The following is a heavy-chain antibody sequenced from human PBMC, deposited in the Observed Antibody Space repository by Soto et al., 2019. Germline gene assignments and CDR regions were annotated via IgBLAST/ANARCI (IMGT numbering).Heavy chain of an antibody. Sequence: SETLSLTCTVSGGSISSGGYYWSWIRQHPGKGLEWIGYIYYSGSTYYNPSLKSRVTISVDTSKNQFSLKLSSVTAADTAVYYCARESCGYSYYYYGMDVWGQGTTVTVSS. CDR3: ARESCGYSYYYYGMDV. V-gene: IGHV4-31*03. J-gene: IGHJ6*02. D-gene: IGHD5-18*01. CDR1: GGSISSGGYY. CDR2: IYYSGST.